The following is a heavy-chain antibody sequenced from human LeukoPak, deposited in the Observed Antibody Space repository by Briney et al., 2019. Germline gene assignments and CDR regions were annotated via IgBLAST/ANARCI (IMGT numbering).Heavy chain of an antibody. CDR1: GGTFIAYL. CDR3: ARDLPFED. V-gene: IGHV1-2*06. CDR2: IHPSSGAT. Sequence: ASVKVSCKASGGTFIAYLMHWVRQAPGQGLEWMGRIHPSSGATNYAQRFRGRVTLTRDTSINTAYMELSRLTSDDTAVYYCARDLPFEDWGQGTLVTVSS. D-gene: IGHD2/OR15-2a*01. J-gene: IGHJ4*02.